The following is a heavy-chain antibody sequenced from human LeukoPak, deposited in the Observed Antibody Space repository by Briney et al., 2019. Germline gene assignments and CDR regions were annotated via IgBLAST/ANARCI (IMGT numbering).Heavy chain of an antibody. CDR3: ARAYNWNDRFDY. V-gene: IGHV1-46*01. J-gene: IGHJ4*02. Sequence: ASVKVSCKASGYTFTRYYIHWVRRAPGQGLEWMGLIDPSGGSTNSAQKFQGRLTVTRDTSPTAVYMELSSLRSEDTAVYYCARAYNWNDRFDYWGQGTLVTVSS. CDR2: IDPSGGST. CDR1: GYTFTRYY. D-gene: IGHD1-20*01.